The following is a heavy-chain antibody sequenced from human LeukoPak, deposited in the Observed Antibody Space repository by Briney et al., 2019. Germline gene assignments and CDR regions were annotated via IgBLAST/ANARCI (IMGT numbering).Heavy chain of an antibody. CDR1: GFPFSSYW. J-gene: IGHJ4*02. Sequence: GGSLRLSCVASGFPFSSYWMTWVRQAPGKGLEWVANIKQDGSKKSYVDSVKGRFTISRDNAKNALYLQMNSLRAEDTAIYYCTRVGYIDEGIDYWGQGTLVTVSS. CDR2: IKQDGSKK. CDR3: TRVGYIDEGIDY. D-gene: IGHD5-24*01. V-gene: IGHV3-7*04.